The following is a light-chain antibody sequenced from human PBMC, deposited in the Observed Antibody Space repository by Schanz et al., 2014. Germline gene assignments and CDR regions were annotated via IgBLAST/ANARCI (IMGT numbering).Light chain of an antibody. V-gene: IGKV1-5*01. Sequence: DIQMTQSPSTLSASVGDRVTITCRASQSISSWLAWYQQKPGKAPKVLISDASSLESGVPSRFSGSGSGTDFTLTISSLQPDDFATYYCQQYNYYWGFGQGTKVEIK. CDR3: QQYNYYWG. J-gene: IGKJ1*01. CDR1: QSISSW. CDR2: DAS.